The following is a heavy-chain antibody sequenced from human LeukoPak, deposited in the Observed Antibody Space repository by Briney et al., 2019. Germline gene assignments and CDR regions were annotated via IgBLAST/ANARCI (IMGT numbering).Heavy chain of an antibody. D-gene: IGHD6-13*01. CDR2: IYTSGST. V-gene: IGHV4-4*07. Sequence: SETLSLTCIVSGESITSYYWSWIRQPAGKGLEWIGRIYTSGSTNYNPSLKSRVTMSVDTSKNQFSLKLSSVTAADTAVYYCAREAGSSSWYGLALRTTPRAGLDVWGKGTTVTISS. CDR1: GESITSYY. J-gene: IGHJ6*04. CDR3: AREAGSSSWYGLALRTTPRAGLDV.